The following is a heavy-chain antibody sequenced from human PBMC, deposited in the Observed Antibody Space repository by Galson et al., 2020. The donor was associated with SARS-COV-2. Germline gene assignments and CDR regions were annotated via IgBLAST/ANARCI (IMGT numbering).Heavy chain of an antibody. D-gene: IGHD3-10*01. J-gene: IGHJ4*02. CDR1: GFSLSTSGMC. CDR2: IDWDDDK. V-gene: IGHV2-70*01. Sequence: SGPTLVKPAQTLTLTCTFSGFSLSTSGMCVSWIRQPPGKALEWLALIDWDDDKYYSTSLKTRLTISKDTSKNQVVLTMTNMDPVDTATYYCARSTYYYGSGMDALDYWGQGTLVTVAS. CDR3: ARSTYYYGSGMDALDY.